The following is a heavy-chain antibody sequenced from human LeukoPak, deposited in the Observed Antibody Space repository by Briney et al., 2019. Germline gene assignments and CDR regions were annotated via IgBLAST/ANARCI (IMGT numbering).Heavy chain of an antibody. V-gene: IGHV3-53*01. J-gene: IGHJ4*02. Sequence: PGGSLRLSCAASGFTVSSDYMSWVRQAPGKGLEWVSVIYSGGSTYYADSVKGRFTISRDNSKNTLYLQINSLRAEDTAVYYCAREVKGSSYFDYWGQGTLVTVSS. CDR2: IYSGGST. CDR3: AREVKGSSYFDY. CDR1: GFTVSSDY. D-gene: IGHD1-26*01.